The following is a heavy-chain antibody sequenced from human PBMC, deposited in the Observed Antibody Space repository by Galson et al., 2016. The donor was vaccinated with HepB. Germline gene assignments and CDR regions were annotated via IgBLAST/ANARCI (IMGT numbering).Heavy chain of an antibody. CDR2: IYSSGSD. J-gene: IGHJ4*02. Sequence: SATLSLTCNVSIGFSDNDFWNWVRQPPGKEMEWIGYIYSSGSDNYNPSPKRRVTISLDKSKKEVPLKLTSLTAADTAVYYCARSRKVGAPRYYLDHWGQGILVTVSS. CDR1: IGFSDNDF. V-gene: IGHV4-59*01. D-gene: IGHD1-26*01. CDR3: ARSRKVGAPRYYLDH.